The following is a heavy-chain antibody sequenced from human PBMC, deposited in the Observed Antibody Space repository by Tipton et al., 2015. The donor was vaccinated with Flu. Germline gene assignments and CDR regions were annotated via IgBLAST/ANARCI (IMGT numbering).Heavy chain of an antibody. Sequence: QLVQSGAEVKKPGASVKVSCKASGYIFTTYDINWVRQAPGQGFEWMGWMNPKTGNTGSAQKFQGRITMTRNTSTSTAYLEFSSLRSEDTAVYFCARARGWLQFLGSWGQGTLVTVSS. J-gene: IGHJ5*02. CDR1: GYIFTTYD. V-gene: IGHV1-8*01. CDR2: MNPKTGNT. CDR3: ARARGWLQFLGS. D-gene: IGHD5-24*01.